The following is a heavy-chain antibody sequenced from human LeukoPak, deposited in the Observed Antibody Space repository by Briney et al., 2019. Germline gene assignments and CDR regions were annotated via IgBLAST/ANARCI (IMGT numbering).Heavy chain of an antibody. CDR2: IIPLFRTA. CDR1: GDTFSNYA. D-gene: IGHD3-16*01. V-gene: IGHV1-69*13. J-gene: IGHJ5*02. Sequence: SVKVSCKASGDTFSNYAINWVRQNPGQGFEWMGGIIPLFRTANYAQKFQGRVTITADESATTAYMELNSLRSEDTAVYYCARVRLSAAALTWFDPWGQGTLITVSS. CDR3: ARVRLSAAALTWFDP.